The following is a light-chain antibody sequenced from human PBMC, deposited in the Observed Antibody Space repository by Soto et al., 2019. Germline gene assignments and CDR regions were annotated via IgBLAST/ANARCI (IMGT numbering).Light chain of an antibody. CDR3: QQYNSYWT. CDR2: DAS. V-gene: IGKV1-5*01. Sequence: DIQMTQSPSTLSASVGYRVPITCRASQSISSWLAWYQQKPGKDPKILIYDASSLESGAQSRFSGSGSGTEFTLTISSLQPEDFATYYCQQYNSYWTVGQGTKVDI. J-gene: IGKJ1*01. CDR1: QSISSW.